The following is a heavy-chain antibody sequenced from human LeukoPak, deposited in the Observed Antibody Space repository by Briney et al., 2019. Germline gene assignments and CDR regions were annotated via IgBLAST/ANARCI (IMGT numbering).Heavy chain of an antibody. CDR3: ARHLAHDYGDYGAFDI. CDR2: IYYSGST. D-gene: IGHD4-17*01. V-gene: IGHV4-59*08. CDR1: GGSVSSYY. Sequence: PSETLSLTCTVSGGSVSSYYWSWIRQPPGKGLEWIGYIYYSGSTNYNPSLKSRVTISVDTSKNQFSPKLSSVTAADTAVYYCARHLAHDYGDYGAFDIWGQGTMVTVSS. J-gene: IGHJ3*02.